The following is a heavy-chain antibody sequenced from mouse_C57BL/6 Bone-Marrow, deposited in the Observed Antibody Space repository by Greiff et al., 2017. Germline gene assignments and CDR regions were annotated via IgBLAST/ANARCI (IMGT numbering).Heavy chain of an antibody. CDR1: GYTFTSYW. V-gene: IGHV1-55*01. CDR2: IYPGSGST. D-gene: IGHD2-1*01. Sequence: VKLQQPGAELVKPGASVKMSCTASGYTFTSYWITWVKQRPGQGLEWIGDIYPGSGSTNYNEKFKSKATLPVDTSSNTAYLQLSSLTSEDTAVYYCARGGNYDYYAMDYWGQGTAVTVSA. J-gene: IGHJ4*01. CDR3: ARGGNYDYYAMDY.